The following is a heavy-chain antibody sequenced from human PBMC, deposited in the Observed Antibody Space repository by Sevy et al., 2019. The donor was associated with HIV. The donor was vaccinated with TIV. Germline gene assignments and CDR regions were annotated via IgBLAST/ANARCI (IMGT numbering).Heavy chain of an antibody. J-gene: IGHJ4*02. CDR1: GLTFNNAW. CDR3: ATAPGYYDSAPFDY. Sequence: GGSLRLSCAVSGLTFNNAWMNWVRQAPGTGLQWVGLIKSKIDGETTDDAAPVKVRFTISRDDSKNTLFLQMNSLNIDDTAVYYCATAPGYYDSAPFDYWGPGTLVTVSS. CDR2: IKSKIDGETT. V-gene: IGHV3-15*01. D-gene: IGHD3-9*01.